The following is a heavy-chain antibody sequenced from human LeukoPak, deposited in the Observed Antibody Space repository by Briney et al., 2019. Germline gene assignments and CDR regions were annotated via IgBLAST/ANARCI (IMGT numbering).Heavy chain of an antibody. D-gene: IGHD2-2*01. Sequence: PGGSLRVSCAASGFTFSNYWMSGARQAPGRGLEWVANIDQDGSKKYYVDSVKGRFTISRDNPKNSLYLQMNSLRAEDTAVYFCARSGPYQLPPRPIDYWGQGTLVTVSS. CDR2: IDQDGSKK. CDR3: ARSGPYQLPPRPIDY. CDR1: GFTFSNYW. V-gene: IGHV3-7*01. J-gene: IGHJ4*02.